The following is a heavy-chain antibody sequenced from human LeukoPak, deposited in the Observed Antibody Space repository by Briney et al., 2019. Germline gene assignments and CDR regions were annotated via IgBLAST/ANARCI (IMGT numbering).Heavy chain of an antibody. CDR1: GGSISSSSYY. Sequence: SETLSLTCTVSGGSISSSSYYWGWIRQPPGKGLEWIGSIYYSGSTYYNPSLKSRVTISVDTSKNQFSLKLSSVTAADTAVYYCARSRYYDSSSFDPWGQGALVTVSS. CDR3: ARSRYYDSSSFDP. CDR2: IYYSGST. J-gene: IGHJ5*02. D-gene: IGHD3-22*01. V-gene: IGHV4-39*01.